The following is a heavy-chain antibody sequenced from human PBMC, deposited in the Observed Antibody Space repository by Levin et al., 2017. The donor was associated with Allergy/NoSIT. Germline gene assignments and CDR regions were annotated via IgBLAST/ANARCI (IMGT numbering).Heavy chain of an antibody. J-gene: IGHJ6*02. Sequence: GGSLRLSCAASGFTFSSYAMSWVRQAPGKGLEWVSAISGSGGSTYYADSVKGRFTISRDNSKNTLYLQMNSLRAEDTAVYYCAKTGGNQVGATFLEEYYYYGMDVWGQGTTVTVSS. CDR1: GFTFSSYA. CDR3: AKTGGNQVGATFLEEYYYYGMDV. V-gene: IGHV3-23*01. CDR2: ISGSGGST. D-gene: IGHD1-26*01.